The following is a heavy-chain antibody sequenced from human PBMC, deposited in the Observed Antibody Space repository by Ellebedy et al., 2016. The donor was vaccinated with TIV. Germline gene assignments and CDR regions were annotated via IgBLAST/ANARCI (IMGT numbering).Heavy chain of an antibody. J-gene: IGHJ4*02. CDR3: ASGRLRYSFDH. D-gene: IGHD2-21*01. Sequence: PGGSLRLSCAASGFTFSSHVMYWVRQAPGKGLEWVSSINENGDTTAYAESVKGRFTISRDNSEITLSLQMNSLSAEDTAIYYCASGRLRYSFDHWGQGSLVTVSS. CDR2: INENGDTT. CDR1: GFTFSSHV. V-gene: IGHV3-23*01.